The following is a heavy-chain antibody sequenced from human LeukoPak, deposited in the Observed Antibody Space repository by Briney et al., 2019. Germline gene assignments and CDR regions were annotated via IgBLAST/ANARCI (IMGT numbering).Heavy chain of an antibody. CDR3: ANVPTNLDAFDI. J-gene: IGHJ3*02. D-gene: IGHD5-12*01. V-gene: IGHV4-30-2*01. CDR1: GGSITSGAYY. Sequence: KPSQTLSLTCIVSGGSITSGAYYWSWIRQPPGKGLEWIGYIYHGGSTYYNPSLKSRVSMSIDRSKNQFSLKVTSVTAADTAVYYCANVPTNLDAFDIWGQGTMVTVSS. CDR2: IYHGGST.